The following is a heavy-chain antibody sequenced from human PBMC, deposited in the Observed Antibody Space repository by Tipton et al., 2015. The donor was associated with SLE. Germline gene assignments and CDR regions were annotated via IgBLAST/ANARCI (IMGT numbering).Heavy chain of an antibody. CDR2: IYYSGST. J-gene: IGHJ3*02. CDR3: ARGGYSSRRRESDAFDI. Sequence: TLSLTCTVSGGSVSSGSYYWSWIRQPPGKGLEWIGYIYYSGSTNYNPSLKSRVTISVDTSKNQFSLKLSSVTAADTAVYYCARGGYSSRRRESDAFDIWGQGTMVTVSS. V-gene: IGHV4-61*01. CDR1: GGSVSSGSYY. D-gene: IGHD6-13*01.